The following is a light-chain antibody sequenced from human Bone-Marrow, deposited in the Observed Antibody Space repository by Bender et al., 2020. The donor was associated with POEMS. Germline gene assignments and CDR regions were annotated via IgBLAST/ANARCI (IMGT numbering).Light chain of an antibody. CDR1: SSDVGGYNY. V-gene: IGLV2-8*01. J-gene: IGLJ2*01. CDR2: EVT. CDR3: SSYTSTNVL. Sequence: QSALTQPPSASGAPGQSVTITCTGTSSDVGGYNYVSWYQQNPGKGPKLMIYEVTKRPSGVPDRFSGSKSGNTASLTISGLQAEDEAHYYCSSYTSTNVLFGGGTKLTVL.